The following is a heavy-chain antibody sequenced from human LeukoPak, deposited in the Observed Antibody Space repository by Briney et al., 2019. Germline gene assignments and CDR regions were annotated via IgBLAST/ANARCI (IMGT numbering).Heavy chain of an antibody. CDR1: GGSFSGYY. J-gene: IGHJ4*02. CDR3: ARDSSGCWKTSDY. D-gene: IGHD6-19*01. CDR2: INHSGST. Sequence: PSETLSLTSAVYGGSFSGYYWSWIRQPPGKGLEWIGEINHSGSTNYNPSLKSRVTISVDTSKNQFSLKLSSVTAADTAVYYCARDSSGCWKTSDYWGQGTLVTVSS. V-gene: IGHV4-34*01.